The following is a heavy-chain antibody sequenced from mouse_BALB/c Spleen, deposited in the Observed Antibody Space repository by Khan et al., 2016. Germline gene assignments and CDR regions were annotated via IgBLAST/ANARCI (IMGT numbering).Heavy chain of an antibody. V-gene: IGHV1-80*01. Sequence: QVQLQQSGAELVRPGSSVKISCKASGYAFSSYWMNWVKQRPGQGLEWIGQIYPGDGDTNYNGKFKGKATLTADKSSSTAYMQLSSLTSEDSAVYFCAWLTGTREAMDYWGQGTSVTVSS. D-gene: IGHD4-1*01. CDR1: GYAFSSYW. J-gene: IGHJ4*01. CDR3: AWLTGTREAMDY. CDR2: IYPGDGDT.